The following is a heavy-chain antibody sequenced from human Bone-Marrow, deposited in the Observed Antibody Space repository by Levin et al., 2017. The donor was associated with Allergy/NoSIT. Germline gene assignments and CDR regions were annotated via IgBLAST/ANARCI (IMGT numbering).Heavy chain of an antibody. V-gene: IGHV3-11*06. D-gene: IGHD3/OR15-3a*01. J-gene: IGHJ4*02. CDR3: AREGFWTD. CDR2: ISVSGRET. CDR1: GFRFSDYY. Sequence: KPGGSLRLSCAASGFRFSDYYMSWVRQVPGKGLEWVSYISVSGRETSYADAVKGRFTISRDNAKNSLSLQMNNLRVDDSGVYYCAREGFWTDWGQGTLVTVSS.